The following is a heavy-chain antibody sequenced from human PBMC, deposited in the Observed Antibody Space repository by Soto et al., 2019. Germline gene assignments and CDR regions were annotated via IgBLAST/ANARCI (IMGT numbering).Heavy chain of an antibody. V-gene: IGHV4-61*01. J-gene: IGHJ5*02. CDR3: AREITNDFWSGPGGNWFDP. CDR2: IYYSGST. Sequence: SETLSLTCTVSGGSVSSGSYYWSWIRQPPGKGLEWIGYIYYSGSTNYNPSLKSRVTISVDASKNQFSLKLSSVTAADTAVYYCAREITNDFWSGPGGNWFDPWGQGTLVTVSS. CDR1: GGSVSSGSYY. D-gene: IGHD3-3*01.